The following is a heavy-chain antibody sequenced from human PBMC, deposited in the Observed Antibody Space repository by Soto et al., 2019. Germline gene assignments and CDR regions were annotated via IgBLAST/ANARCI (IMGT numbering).Heavy chain of an antibody. CDR2: LSGGGSNT. Sequence: PVGSLRLSCAASGFTFGSYAMSWVRQAPGKGLEWVSGLSGGGSNTYYADSVKGRFTISRDNSKNTLYLQMNSLRAEDTAVYYCARGSHYDYIWGSYRHDAFDIWGQGTMVTVSS. CDR3: ARGSHYDYIWGSYRHDAFDI. J-gene: IGHJ3*02. D-gene: IGHD3-16*02. CDR1: GFTFGSYA. V-gene: IGHV3-23*01.